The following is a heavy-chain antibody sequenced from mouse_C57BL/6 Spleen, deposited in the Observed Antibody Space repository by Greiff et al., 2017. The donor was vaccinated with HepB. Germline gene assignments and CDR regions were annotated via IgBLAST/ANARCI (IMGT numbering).Heavy chain of an antibody. V-gene: IGHV5-12*01. CDR3: ARQKLTKLYFDY. J-gene: IGHJ2*01. D-gene: IGHD1-3*01. Sequence: EVKVEESGGGLVQPGGSLKLSCAASGFTFSDYYMYWVRQTPEKRLEWVAYISNGGGSTYYPDTVKGRFTISRDNAKNTLYLQMSRLKSEDTAMYYCARQKLTKLYFDYWGQGTTLTVSS. CDR2: ISNGGGST. CDR1: GFTFSDYY.